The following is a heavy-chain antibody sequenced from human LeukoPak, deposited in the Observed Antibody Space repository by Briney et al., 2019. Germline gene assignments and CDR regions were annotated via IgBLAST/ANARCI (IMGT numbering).Heavy chain of an antibody. Sequence: GGSLTLSCAASGFTFDDYGMSWVRQAPGKGLEWVSGINWNGGSTGYADSVRGRFTISRDNAKNSLYLQMNSLRAKDTALYYCARGYCTNAVCFYYYYYMDVWGKGTTVTVSS. CDR3: ARGYCTNAVCFYYYYYMDV. V-gene: IGHV3-20*04. D-gene: IGHD2-8*01. CDR1: GFTFDDYG. CDR2: INWNGGST. J-gene: IGHJ6*03.